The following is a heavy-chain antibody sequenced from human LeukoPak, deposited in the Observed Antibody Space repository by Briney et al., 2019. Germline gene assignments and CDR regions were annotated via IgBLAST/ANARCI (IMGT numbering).Heavy chain of an antibody. Sequence: GGSLRLSCAASGFTFSSYAMSWVRQAPGKGLEWVSSIDYSGGGSYYADSVKGRFTISRDDSKNTLYLQLNSLRSEDTAVYYCARDDNYGIFVNVDYWGQGTLVTVSS. V-gene: IGHV3-23*01. D-gene: IGHD4-11*01. CDR2: IDYSGGGS. J-gene: IGHJ4*02. CDR1: GFTFSSYA. CDR3: ARDDNYGIFVNVDY.